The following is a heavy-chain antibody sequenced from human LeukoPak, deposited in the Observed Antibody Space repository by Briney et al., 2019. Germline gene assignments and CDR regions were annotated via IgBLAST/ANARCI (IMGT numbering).Heavy chain of an antibody. CDR1: GYTFTSYY. J-gene: IGHJ3*02. CDR2: IIPIFGTA. Sequence: ASVKVSCKASGYTFTSYYVHWVRQAPGQGLEWMGGIIPIFGTANYAQKFQGRVTITANESTSTAYMELSSLRSEDTAVYYCARSGSYGLVPAFDIWGQGTMVTVSS. D-gene: IGHD1-26*01. V-gene: IGHV1-69*13. CDR3: ARSGSYGLVPAFDI.